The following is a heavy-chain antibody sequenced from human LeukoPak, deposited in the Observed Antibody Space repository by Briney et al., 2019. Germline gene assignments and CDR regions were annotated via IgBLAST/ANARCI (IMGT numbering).Heavy chain of an antibody. CDR3: SLGYCSGGSCYSWFEP. CDR1: GYSFTGYY. V-gene: IGHV1-2*02. Sequence: ASVKVSCKASGYSFTGYYMHLVRQAPGQGLEWMGWINPNSGGTNYAQKFQGRVTMTRDTSISTAYMELSRLRSDDTAVYYCSLGYCSGGSCYSWFEPLGQGTLVTVSS. D-gene: IGHD2-15*01. J-gene: IGHJ5*02. CDR2: INPNSGGT.